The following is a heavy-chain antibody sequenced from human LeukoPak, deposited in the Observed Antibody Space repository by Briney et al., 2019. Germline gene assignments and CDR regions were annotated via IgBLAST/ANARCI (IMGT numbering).Heavy chain of an antibody. CDR3: AREVLGYCSGGSCYAWDY. J-gene: IGHJ4*02. V-gene: IGHV3-48*03. D-gene: IGHD2-15*01. Sequence: HPGGSLRLSCAASGFTFSSYEMNWVRQAPGKGLEWVSYISSGSITYYADSVKGRFTISRDNAKNSLYLQMNSLRAEDTAVYYCAREVLGYCSGGSCYAWDYWGQGTLVTVSS. CDR2: ISSGSIT. CDR1: GFTFSSYE.